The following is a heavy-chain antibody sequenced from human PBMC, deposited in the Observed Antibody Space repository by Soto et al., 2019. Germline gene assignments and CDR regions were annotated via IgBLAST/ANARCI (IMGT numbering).Heavy chain of an antibody. CDR1: GFTFSNHA. Sequence: EVHLLEFGGGLVQPGGSLRLSCAASGFTFSNHAMNWVRQAPGKGLEWVSGITGSGGTTFYADSVKGRFTISRDNSRKTVYLQMNSVRADDTGVYYCAKEYTSTSKGSFDYWGQGALVTVSS. CDR3: AKEYTSTSKGSFDY. V-gene: IGHV3-23*01. D-gene: IGHD1-26*01. J-gene: IGHJ4*02. CDR2: ITGSGGTT.